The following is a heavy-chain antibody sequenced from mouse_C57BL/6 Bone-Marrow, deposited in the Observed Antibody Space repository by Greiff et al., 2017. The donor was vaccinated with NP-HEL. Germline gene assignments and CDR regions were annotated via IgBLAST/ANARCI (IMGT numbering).Heavy chain of an antibody. V-gene: IGHV5-17*01. Sequence: EVQLVESGGGLVKPGGSLKLSCAASGFTFSDYGMHWVRQAPEKGLEWVAYISSGSSTIYYADTVQGRFTISRDKAKNTLYLQMTSLRSEDTAMYYCARDVSGYWGQGTSVTVSS. CDR2: ISSGSSTI. J-gene: IGHJ4*01. CDR3: ARDVSGY. CDR1: GFTFSDYG. D-gene: IGHD3-1*01.